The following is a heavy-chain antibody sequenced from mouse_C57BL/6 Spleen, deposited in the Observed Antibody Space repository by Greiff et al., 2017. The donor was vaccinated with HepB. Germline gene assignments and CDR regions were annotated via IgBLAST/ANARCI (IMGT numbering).Heavy chain of an antibody. CDR2: IDPEDGDT. J-gene: IGHJ3*01. D-gene: IGHD2-5*01. CDR3: TTGYSNYAAWFAY. V-gene: IGHV14-1*01. CDR1: GFNIKDYY. Sequence: VQLQQSGAELVRPGASVKLSCTASGFNIKDYYMHWVKQRPEQGLEWIGRIDPEDGDTEYAPKFQGKATMTADTSSNTAYLQLSSLTSEDTAVYYCTTGYSNYAAWFAYWGQGTLVTVSA.